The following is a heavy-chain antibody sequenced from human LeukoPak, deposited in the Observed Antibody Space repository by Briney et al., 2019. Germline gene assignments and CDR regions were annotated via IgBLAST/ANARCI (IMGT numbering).Heavy chain of an antibody. V-gene: IGHV3-30*18. CDR2: ISYDGSNK. J-gene: IGHJ6*02. D-gene: IGHD1-26*01. CDR3: AKDGGGSYYVYYYYGMDV. CDR1: GFTFSSYG. Sequence: GGSLRLSCAASGFTFSSYGMHWVRQAPGKGLEWVAVISYDGSNKYYADSVKGRFTISRDNSKNTLYLQMNSLRAEDTAVYYCAKDGGGSYYVYYYYGMDVWGQGTTVTVSS.